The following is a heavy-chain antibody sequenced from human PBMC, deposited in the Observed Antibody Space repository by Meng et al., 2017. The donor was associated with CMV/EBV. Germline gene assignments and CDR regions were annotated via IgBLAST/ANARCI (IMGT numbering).Heavy chain of an antibody. J-gene: IGHJ4*02. V-gene: IGHV5-51*01. CDR3: ARLVCTNGVCYPLDY. CDR2: IYPGDSDT. D-gene: IGHD2-8*01. Sequence: GGSLRLSCKGSGYSFTSYWIGWVRQMPGKGLEWMGIIYPGDSDTRYSPSFQGQVTISADKSISTAYLQWSSLKASDTAMYYCARLVCTNGVCYPLDYWGQGTLVTVSS. CDR1: GYSFTSYW.